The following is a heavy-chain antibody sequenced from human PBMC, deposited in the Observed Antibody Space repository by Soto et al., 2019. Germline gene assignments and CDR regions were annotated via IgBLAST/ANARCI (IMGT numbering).Heavy chain of an antibody. J-gene: IGHJ5*02. CDR2: LWSDGSNQ. CDR3: ARAYGGNPALFDP. V-gene: IGHV3-33*01. CDR1: GFTFSKHV. D-gene: IGHD4-17*01. Sequence: TGGSLRLSCAASGFTFSKHVMHWVRQVPGKGLEWVAVLWSDGSNQRYADSVKGRFTISRDNSKNTLYLQMNSLRAEDTAMYYCARAYGGNPALFDPWGQGTRVTVSS.